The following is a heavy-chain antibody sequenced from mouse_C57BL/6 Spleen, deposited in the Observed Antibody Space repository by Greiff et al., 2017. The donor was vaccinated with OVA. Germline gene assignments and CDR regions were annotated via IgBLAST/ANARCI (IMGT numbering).Heavy chain of an antibody. CDR2: IDPSDSET. CDR3: ARTPHGDYYAMDY. Sequence: QVQLKQPGAELVRPGSSVKLSCKASGYTFTSYWMHWVKQRPIQGLEWIGNIDPSDSETHYNQKFKDKATLTVDKSSSTAYMQLSSLTSEDSAVYYCARTPHGDYYAMDYWGQGTSVTVSS. V-gene: IGHV1-52*01. CDR1: GYTFTSYW. J-gene: IGHJ4*01.